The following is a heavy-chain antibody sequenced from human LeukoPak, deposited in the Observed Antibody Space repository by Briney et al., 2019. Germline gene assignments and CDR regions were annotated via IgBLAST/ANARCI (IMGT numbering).Heavy chain of an antibody. CDR2: IYPGDSDT. CDR1: GYSFTSCW. J-gene: IGHJ4*02. V-gene: IGHV5-51*01. D-gene: IGHD2-2*02. Sequence: GESLKISCKGSGYSFTSCWIGWVRQMPGKGLEWMGIIYPGDSDTRYSPSFQGQVTISADKSISTAYLQWSSLKASDTAVYYSARLGGYTTYYFDYWGQGTLVTVSS. CDR3: ARLGGYTTYYFDY.